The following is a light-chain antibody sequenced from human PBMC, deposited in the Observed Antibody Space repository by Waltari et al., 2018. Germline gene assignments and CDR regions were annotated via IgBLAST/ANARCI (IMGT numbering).Light chain of an antibody. CDR2: AVS. CDR1: QTMSSR. V-gene: IGKV1-39*01. Sequence: DIQMTQSPSALSASVGDRVTISCRASQTMSSRLNWYQQKPGTAPKVLIYAVSNLQSGVPSRFSGNGSGTDFTLTISSLQPEDSATYYCQQSSTWTFGQGTKVEI. J-gene: IGKJ1*01. CDR3: QQSSTWT.